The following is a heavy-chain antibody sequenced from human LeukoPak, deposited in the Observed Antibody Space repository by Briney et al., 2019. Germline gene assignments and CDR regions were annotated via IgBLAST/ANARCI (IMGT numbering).Heavy chain of an antibody. CDR2: NYPGDSDT. Sequence: GESLKISCKGSGYSFATYWIGWVRQMPGKGLEWMGINYPGDSDTTYSPSFQGQVTMSADKSISTAYLQWSSLKASDTAMYYCARRVSSSGFDAFGVWGQGTMVTVSS. CDR3: ARRVSSSGFDAFGV. V-gene: IGHV5-51*01. D-gene: IGHD5-12*01. J-gene: IGHJ3*01. CDR1: GYSFATYW.